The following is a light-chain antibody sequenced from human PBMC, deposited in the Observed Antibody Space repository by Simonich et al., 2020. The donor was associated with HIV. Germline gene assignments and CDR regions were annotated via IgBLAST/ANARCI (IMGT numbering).Light chain of an antibody. CDR1: SGSIASNY. J-gene: IGLJ2*01. Sequence: NFMLTQPHSVSESPGKTVTISCTRSSGSIASNYVQWYQQRPGSSPTTVIYENNQRPSGVPDRFSGSIDSSSNSASLPISGLKTEDEADYYCQSYDSNNRGVFGGGTKLTVL. CDR3: QSYDSNNRGV. CDR2: ENN. V-gene: IGLV6-57*01.